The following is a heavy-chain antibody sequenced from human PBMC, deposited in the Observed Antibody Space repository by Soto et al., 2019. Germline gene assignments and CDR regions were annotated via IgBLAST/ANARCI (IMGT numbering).Heavy chain of an antibody. CDR1: GYTFTDYY. Sequence: ASVNVSCKSSGYTFTDYYMHWVRQAPGQGLEWMGWINPNSGGTNYAQKFQGRVTMTRDTSISTAYMELSRLRSDDTAVYYCARSYSYGTPYYFDYWGQGTLVTVSS. D-gene: IGHD5-18*01. V-gene: IGHV1-2*02. CDR3: ARSYSYGTPYYFDY. CDR2: INPNSGGT. J-gene: IGHJ4*02.